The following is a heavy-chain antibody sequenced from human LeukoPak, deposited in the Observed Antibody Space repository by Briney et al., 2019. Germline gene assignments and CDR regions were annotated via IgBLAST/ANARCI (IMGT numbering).Heavy chain of an antibody. J-gene: IGHJ4*02. D-gene: IGHD3-22*01. CDR2: IKKDGSEK. CDR1: GFTFSSYW. V-gene: IGHV3-7*01. CDR3: ARDLYRIVVVPHYFDY. Sequence: PGGSLRLSCAASGFTFSSYWMNWVRQAPGKGLEWVANIKKDGSEKYYVDSVKGRFTISRDNAKNSLYLQMNSLRAEDTAVYYCARDLYRIVVVPHYFDYWGQGTLVTVSS.